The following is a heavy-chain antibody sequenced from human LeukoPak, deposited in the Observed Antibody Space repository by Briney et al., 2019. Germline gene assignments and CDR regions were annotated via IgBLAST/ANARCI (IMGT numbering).Heavy chain of an antibody. CDR1: GFTFSSYA. CDR2: ISYDGSNK. D-gene: IGHD3-22*01. V-gene: IGHV3-30-3*01. Sequence: GGSLRLSCAASGFTFSSYAMHWVRQAPGKGLEWVAVISYDGSNKYYADSVKGRFTISRDNSKNTLYLQMNSLRPEDTAVYYCARESERLFDYWGQGTLVKVSS. J-gene: IGHJ4*02. CDR3: ARESERLFDY.